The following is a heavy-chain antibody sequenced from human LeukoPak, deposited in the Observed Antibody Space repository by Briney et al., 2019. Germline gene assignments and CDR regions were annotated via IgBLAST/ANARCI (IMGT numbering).Heavy chain of an antibody. CDR1: GGSISSSSYY. Sequence: SETLSLTCTVSGGSISSSSYYWGWIRQPPGKGLEWIGSIYYSGSTYYNPSLKSRVTISVDTSKNQFSLKLSSVTAADTAVYYCARVWSGRVALRGYSGPTRFDYWGQGTLVTVSS. D-gene: IGHD5-12*01. V-gene: IGHV4-39*07. J-gene: IGHJ4*02. CDR2: IYYSGST. CDR3: ARVWSGRVALRGYSGPTRFDY.